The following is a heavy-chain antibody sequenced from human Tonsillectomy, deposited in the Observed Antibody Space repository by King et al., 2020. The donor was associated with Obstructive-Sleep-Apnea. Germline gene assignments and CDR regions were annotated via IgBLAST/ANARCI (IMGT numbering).Heavy chain of an antibody. Sequence: VQLVESGGGLVQPGGSLRLSCAASGFTFSDQYMDWVRQAPGKGVEWVGRIMGKAKTYTTHIAASVTGRFTISRVDSKNSLYLQMNSLKTEDTAVDYCVRLFGRHDYNRACDSWGQGTLVTVSS. CDR3: VRLFGRHDYNRACDS. CDR2: IMGKAKTYTT. D-gene: IGHD5-24*01. CDR1: GFTFSDQY. J-gene: IGHJ4*02. V-gene: IGHV3-72*01.